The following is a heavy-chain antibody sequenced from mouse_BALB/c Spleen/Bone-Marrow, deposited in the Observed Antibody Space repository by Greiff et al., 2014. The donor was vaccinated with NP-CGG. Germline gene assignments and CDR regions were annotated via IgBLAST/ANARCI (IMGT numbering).Heavy chain of an antibody. CDR3: SRDYGGTAWFAY. Sequence: EVQLQQSGAELVKPGASVKLSCTASGFKFKDTHMHWVKQRPEQGLEWIGRIDPASGDTKYDPKFQGKAAITGDTSSNTAYLQLSSLTSEDTAVYYCSRDYGGTAWFAYCGQGTLVTVSA. V-gene: IGHV14-3*02. D-gene: IGHD1-1*01. CDR1: GFKFKDTH. CDR2: IDPASGDT. J-gene: IGHJ3*01.